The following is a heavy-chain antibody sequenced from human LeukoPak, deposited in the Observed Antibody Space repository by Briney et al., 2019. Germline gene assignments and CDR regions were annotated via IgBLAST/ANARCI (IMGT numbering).Heavy chain of an antibody. CDR2: IYYSGST. J-gene: IGHJ4*02. D-gene: IGHD1-26*01. CDR1: GDSISSYY. Sequence: KPSETLSLTCTVSGDSISSYYWSWIRQASGKGLEWIGYIYYSGSTNYNPSLKSRVTISIDTSKNQFSPKLSSMTAADTAVYYCARIGSGSYLTLDYWGQGTLVTVSS. V-gene: IGHV4-59*01. CDR3: ARIGSGSYLTLDY.